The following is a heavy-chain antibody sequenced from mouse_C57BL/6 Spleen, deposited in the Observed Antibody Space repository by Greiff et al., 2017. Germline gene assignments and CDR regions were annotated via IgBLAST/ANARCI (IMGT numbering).Heavy chain of an antibody. CDR1: GYAFSSSW. CDR3: ADDYDFAY. J-gene: IGHJ3*01. D-gene: IGHD2-4*01. CDR2: IYPGDGDT. V-gene: IGHV1-82*01. Sequence: QVQLQQSGPELVKPGASVKISCKASGYAFSSSWLNWVKQRPGKGLEWIGRIYPGDGDTNYNGKFKGKATLTADKSSSTAYMQLSSLTSEDSAVYFCADDYDFAYWGQETLVTVSA.